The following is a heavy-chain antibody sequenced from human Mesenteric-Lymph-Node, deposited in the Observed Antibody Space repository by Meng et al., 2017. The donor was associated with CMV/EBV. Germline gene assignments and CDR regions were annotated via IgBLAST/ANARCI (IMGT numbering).Heavy chain of an antibody. J-gene: IGHJ2*01. CDR2: ISGSGVNT. V-gene: IGHV3-23*01. CDR3: AKESTGDSSGYFYWYFDL. D-gene: IGHD3-22*01. Sequence: GGSLRLSCAASGFTFSGYAMSWVRQAPGKGLERVSTISGSGVNTYYADSVKGRFTISRDNSKNTLYLQMNSLRAEDTAVYFCAKESTGDSSGYFYWYFDLWGRGTLVTVSS. CDR1: GFTFSGYA.